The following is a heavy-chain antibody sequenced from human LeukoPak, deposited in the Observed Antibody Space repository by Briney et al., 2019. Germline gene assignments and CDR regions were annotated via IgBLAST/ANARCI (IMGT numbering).Heavy chain of an antibody. CDR3: ARRGYFDGSGLDH. CDR2: LYYSGST. J-gene: IGHJ4*02. D-gene: IGHD3-22*01. Sequence: SETLSLTCTVSGGSISSSNYYWGWIRQPPGKGLEWIGSLYYSGSTYYTPSLKSRVTISVDTSKNQFSLKLSSVTAADTAVYFCARRGYFDGSGLDHWGQGTLVTVSS. V-gene: IGHV4-39*07. CDR1: GGSISSSNYY.